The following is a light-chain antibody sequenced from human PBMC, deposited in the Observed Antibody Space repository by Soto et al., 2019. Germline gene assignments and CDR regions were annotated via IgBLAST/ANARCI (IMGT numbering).Light chain of an antibody. Sequence: QPVLTQPPSVSGTPGQRVSISCYGSNSNIGSNYVYWYQQLPGTAPKLLIYRSDERPSGVPDRFSGSKSGTSASLAISGLRSEDEADYYCAAWDDSVSVGVFGGGTQLTVL. CDR1: NSNIGSNY. J-gene: IGLJ3*02. V-gene: IGLV1-47*01. CDR3: AAWDDSVSVGV. CDR2: RSD.